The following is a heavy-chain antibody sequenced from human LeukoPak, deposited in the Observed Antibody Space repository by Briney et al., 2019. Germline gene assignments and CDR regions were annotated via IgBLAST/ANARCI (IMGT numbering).Heavy chain of an antibody. D-gene: IGHD5-18*01. CDR2: IIPILGIA. V-gene: IGHV1-69*04. Sequence: ASVKVSCKASGGTFSSYTISWVRQAPGQGLEWMGRIIPILGIANYAQKFQGRVTITADKSTSTAYMELSSLRSEDTAVYYCARDGRGYSYVALVWGKGTPVTVSS. CDR3: ARDGRGYSYVALV. CDR1: GGTFSSYT. J-gene: IGHJ6*04.